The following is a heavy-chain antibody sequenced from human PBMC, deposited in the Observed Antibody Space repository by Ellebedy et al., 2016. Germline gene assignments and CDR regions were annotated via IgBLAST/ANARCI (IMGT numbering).Heavy chain of an antibody. CDR3: ARVAENLPHLRYFDL. V-gene: IGHV4-59*04. J-gene: IGHJ2*01. CDR2: IYYSGST. Sequence: SETLSLTCTVSGGSISSYYWSWIRQPPGKGLEWIGYIYYSGSTYYNPSLKSRVTISVDTSKNQFSLKLSSVTAADTAVYYCARVAENLPHLRYFDLWGRGTLVTVSS. CDR1: GGSISSYY. D-gene: IGHD1-14*01.